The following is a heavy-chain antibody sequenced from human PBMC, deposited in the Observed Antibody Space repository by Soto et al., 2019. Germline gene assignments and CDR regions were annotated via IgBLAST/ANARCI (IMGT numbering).Heavy chain of an antibody. CDR3: ARVLGCSGGSCYSFSDY. D-gene: IGHD2-15*01. CDR2: IYYSGST. V-gene: IGHV4-30-4*01. CDR1: GGSISSGDYY. Sequence: SETLSLTCTVSGGSISSGDYYWSWIRQPPGKGLEWIGYIYYSGSTYYNPSLKSRVTISVDTSKNQFSLKLSSVTAADTAVYYCARVLGCSGGSCYSFSDYWGQGTLVTVSS. J-gene: IGHJ4*02.